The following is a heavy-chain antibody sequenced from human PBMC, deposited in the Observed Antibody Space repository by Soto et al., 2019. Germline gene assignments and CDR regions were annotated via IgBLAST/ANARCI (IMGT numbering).Heavy chain of an antibody. Sequence: GGSLRLSCAASGFTFSSYGMHWVRQAPGKGLEWVAFISYDGSKNYYADSVRGRFTISRDNAKNSLYLQMNSLRPEDTAVYYCGRRNFDYWGQGTLVTVSS. CDR3: GRRNFDY. V-gene: IGHV3-30*03. CDR1: GFTFSSYG. CDR2: ISYDGSKN. J-gene: IGHJ4*02.